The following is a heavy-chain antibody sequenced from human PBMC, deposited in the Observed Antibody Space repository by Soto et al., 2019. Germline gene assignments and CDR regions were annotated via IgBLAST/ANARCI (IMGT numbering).Heavy chain of an antibody. D-gene: IGHD3-22*01. CDR2: ISYDGSNK. J-gene: IGHJ4*02. CDR1: GFTFSSYA. CDR3: AGAGYYDSSLLDY. Sequence: GGSLRLSCAASGFTFSSYAMHWVRQAPGKGLEWVAVISYDGSNKYYADSVKGRFTISRDNSKNTLYLQMNSLRAEDTAVYYCAGAGYYDSSLLDYWGQGTLVTVSS. V-gene: IGHV3-30-3*01.